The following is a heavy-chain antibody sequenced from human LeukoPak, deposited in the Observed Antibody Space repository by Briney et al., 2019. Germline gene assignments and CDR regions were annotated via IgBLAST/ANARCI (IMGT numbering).Heavy chain of an antibody. Sequence: GASVNLSFTSSGYTFTVYYMHWVRHAPGQGLGWVGWINPNSGGTNYSQKFQGRVTMTRDTSISTAYMELSRLRSDDTAVYYCARLQYNWFDPWGQGTLVTVSS. D-gene: IGHD5-24*01. V-gene: IGHV1-2*02. CDR1: GYTFTVYY. CDR2: INPNSGGT. CDR3: ARLQYNWFDP. J-gene: IGHJ5*02.